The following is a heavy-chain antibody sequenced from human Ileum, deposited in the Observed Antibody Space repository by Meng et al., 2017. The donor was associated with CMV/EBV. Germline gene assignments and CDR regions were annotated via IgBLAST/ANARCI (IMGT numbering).Heavy chain of an antibody. D-gene: IGHD1-26*01. CDR3: ARDRSGVGWEGLDY. Sequence: GESLKISCAASGFTFSTYWMTWVRQAPGKGLEWVANIKQDGSEKYYVDSVKGRFTISRDNSKNTLYLQMNSLRAEDTAVYYCARDRSGVGWEGLDYWGQGTLVTVSS. CDR2: IKQDGSEK. CDR1: GFTFSTYW. V-gene: IGHV3-7*01. J-gene: IGHJ4*02.